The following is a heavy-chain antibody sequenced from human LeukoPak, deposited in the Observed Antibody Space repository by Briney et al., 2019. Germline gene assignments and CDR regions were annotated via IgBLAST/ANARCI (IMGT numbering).Heavy chain of an antibody. Sequence: GGSLRLSCAAPGFTVSSNYMSWVRQAPGKGLEWVSVIYSGGSTYYADSVKGRFTISRDNSKNTLYLQMNSLRAEDTAVYYCARGLYSGSYPFDYWGQGTLVTVSS. J-gene: IGHJ4*02. CDR1: GFTVSSNY. CDR2: IYSGGST. D-gene: IGHD1-26*01. CDR3: ARGLYSGSYPFDY. V-gene: IGHV3-53*01.